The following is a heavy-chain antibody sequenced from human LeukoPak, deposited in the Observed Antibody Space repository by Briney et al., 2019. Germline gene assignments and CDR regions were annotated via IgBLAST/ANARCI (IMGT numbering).Heavy chain of an antibody. CDR3: ARGLLWFGEPHAFDI. Sequence: GGSLRLSCAASGFTFSSYSMNWVCQAPGKGLEWVSSISSSSSYIYYADSVKGRFTISRDNAKNSLYLQMNSLRAEDTAVYYCARGLLWFGEPHAFDIWGQGTMVTVSS. J-gene: IGHJ3*02. V-gene: IGHV3-21*01. CDR2: ISSSSSYI. D-gene: IGHD3-10*01. CDR1: GFTFSSYS.